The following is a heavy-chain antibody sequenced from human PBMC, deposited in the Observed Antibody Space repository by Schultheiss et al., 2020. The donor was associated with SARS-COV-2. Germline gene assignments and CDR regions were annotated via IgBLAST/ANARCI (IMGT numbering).Heavy chain of an antibody. CDR1: GGSINNDNW. J-gene: IGHJ4*02. Sequence: SQTLSLTCAVSGGSINNDNWWFSWVRQPPGKGLEWLGEIHHAGSLHYNPSLNSRVTISMDKSKNQFSLSLSSVTAADTAVYYCARGGTMFQLWGQGILVTVSS. D-gene: IGHD3-10*02. CDR2: IHHAGSL. V-gene: IGHV4-4*02. CDR3: ARGGTMFQL.